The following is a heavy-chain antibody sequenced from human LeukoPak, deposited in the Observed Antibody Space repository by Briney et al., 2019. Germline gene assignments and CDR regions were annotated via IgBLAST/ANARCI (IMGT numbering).Heavy chain of an antibody. CDR3: ARDAVGARAFDF. CDR2: GSTFNGHR. V-gene: IGHV1-18*01. Sequence: SVKVSCKASGYTFTDYGIHWVRQAPGQGLEWISWGSTFNGHRLYGQRFQGRVTMTTDPSTTTVYMELTSLTSDDTALYYCARDAVGARAFDFWGQGTMVIVSS. D-gene: IGHD1-26*01. J-gene: IGHJ3*01. CDR1: GYTFTDYG.